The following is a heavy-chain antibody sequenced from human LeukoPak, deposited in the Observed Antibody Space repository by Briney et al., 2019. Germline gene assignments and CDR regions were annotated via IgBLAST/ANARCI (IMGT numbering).Heavy chain of an antibody. CDR1: GFTFSSYA. V-gene: IGHV3-30-3*01. CDR3: ARDGSMVNHYFDY. CDR2: ISYDGSNK. J-gene: IGHJ4*02. Sequence: GGSLRLSCAASGFTFSSYAMHWVRQAPGKGLEWVAVISYDGSNKYYADSVKGRFTISRDNSKNTLYLQMNSLRAEDTAVYYCARDGSMVNHYFDYWGQGTLVTVSS. D-gene: IGHD5-18*01.